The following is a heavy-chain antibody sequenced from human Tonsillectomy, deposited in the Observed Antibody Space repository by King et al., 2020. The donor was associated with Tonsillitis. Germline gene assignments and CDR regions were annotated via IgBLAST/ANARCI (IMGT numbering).Heavy chain of an antibody. CDR1: GYTFSSED. V-gene: IGHV1-8*01. D-gene: IGHD3-3*01. CDR2: MNPSSGKT. J-gene: IGHJ5*02. Sequence: GGSGGGAGKGSGYTFSSEDSDWVRQTTGRGGEWMGWMNPSSGKTGDGQKFQGRVTMTRTTSVRTAYMELRSLRSEDTAVYYCESGTYYDFWSGHKWFDPWGQGTLVTVSS. CDR3: ESGTYYDFWSGHKWFDP.